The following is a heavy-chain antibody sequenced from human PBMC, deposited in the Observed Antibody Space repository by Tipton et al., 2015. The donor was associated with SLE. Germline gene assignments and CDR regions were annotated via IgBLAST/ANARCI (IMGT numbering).Heavy chain of an antibody. Sequence: TLSLTCTVSGGSISHSYNYWGWIRQPPGKGLEWIGSAYYTGRTYYNPSLASRVTISVDTSKNQFSLKLTSVTATDTAVYFCATSTYYDSSTGYHDAPDVWGQGTMVTVSS. J-gene: IGHJ3*01. D-gene: IGHD3-9*01. V-gene: IGHV4-39*01. CDR2: AYYTGRT. CDR1: GGSISHSYNY. CDR3: ATSTYYDSSTGYHDAPDV.